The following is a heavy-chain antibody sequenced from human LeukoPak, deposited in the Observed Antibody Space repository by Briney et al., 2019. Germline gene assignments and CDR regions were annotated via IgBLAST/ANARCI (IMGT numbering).Heavy chain of an antibody. CDR1: GGSISSYY. D-gene: IGHD4-23*01. J-gene: IGHJ4*02. CDR2: IYYSGST. CDR3: AAETYGGKPLYYFDY. Sequence: SETLSLTCTVSGGSISSYYLSWIRQPPGKGLEWIGYIYYSGSTNYSPSFKGRVTISVDTSKNQLSLNLNSVTAADTAVYYCAAETYGGKPLYYFDYWGQGALVTVSS. V-gene: IGHV4-59*01.